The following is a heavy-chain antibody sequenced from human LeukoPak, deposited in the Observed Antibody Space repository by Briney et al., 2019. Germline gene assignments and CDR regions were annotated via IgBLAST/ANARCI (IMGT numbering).Heavy chain of an antibody. V-gene: IGHV1-46*01. D-gene: IGHD3-9*01. CDR2: INPSGGST. CDR3: ARGDLTARGAFDI. CDR1: GYTFTSYY. Sequence: ASVKVSCKASGYTFTSYYMHWVRQAPGQGLEWMGIINPSGGSTSYAQKFQGRVTMTRAMSTSTVYMELSSLRSEDTAVSYCARGDLTARGAFDIWGQGTMVTVSS. J-gene: IGHJ3*02.